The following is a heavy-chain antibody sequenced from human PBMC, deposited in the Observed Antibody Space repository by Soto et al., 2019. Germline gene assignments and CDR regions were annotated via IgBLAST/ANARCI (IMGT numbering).Heavy chain of an antibody. CDR2: ISSSGSTI. J-gene: IGHJ6*02. CDR3: ARDDGLGLAPYYGMDV. V-gene: IGHV3-48*03. Sequence: EVQLVESGGGLVQPGGSLRLSCAASGFTFSSYEMNWVRQAPGKGLEWVSYISSSGSTIFYADSVKGRFTISRDNAKNSLYLQMNSLRAEDTAVYYCARDDGLGLAPYYGMDVWRQGTTVTVSS. CDR1: GFTFSSYE. D-gene: IGHD3-10*01.